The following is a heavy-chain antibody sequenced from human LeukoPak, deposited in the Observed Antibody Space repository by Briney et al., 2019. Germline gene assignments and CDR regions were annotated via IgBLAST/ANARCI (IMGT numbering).Heavy chain of an antibody. CDR2: ISGSGGST. Sequence: GGSLRLSCAASGFTFSSYSMNWVRQAPGKGLEWVSAISGSGGSTYYADSVKGRFTISRDNAKNSLYLQMNSLRAEDTAVYYCARVYDILTGYSMDVWGKGTTVTVSS. J-gene: IGHJ6*04. CDR3: ARVYDILTGYSMDV. CDR1: GFTFSSYS. D-gene: IGHD3-9*01. V-gene: IGHV3-21*01.